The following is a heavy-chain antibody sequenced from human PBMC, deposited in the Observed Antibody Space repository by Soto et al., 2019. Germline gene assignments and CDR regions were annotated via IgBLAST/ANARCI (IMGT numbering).Heavy chain of an antibody. CDR3: ARAATPVREYYFDY. D-gene: IGHD6-25*01. CDR1: GYTFTSYA. J-gene: IGHJ4*02. CDR2: INAGNGNT. Sequence: QVQLVQSGAEVKKPGASVKVSCKASGYTFTSYAMHWVRQAPGQRLEWMGWINAGNGNTKYSQKFQGRVTITRDTSASTAYMELSSLRSEDTAVYYCARAATPVREYYFDYWGQGTLVTVSS. V-gene: IGHV1-3*01.